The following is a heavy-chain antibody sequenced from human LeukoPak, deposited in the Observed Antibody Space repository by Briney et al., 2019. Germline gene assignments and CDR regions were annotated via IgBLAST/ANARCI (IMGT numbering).Heavy chain of an antibody. V-gene: IGHV3-48*01. CDR2: ISSSSSTI. CDR1: GFTFSSYS. D-gene: IGHD3-22*01. CDR3: ARARGWLPNYFDY. Sequence: GGSLRLSCAASGFTFSSYSMNWVRQAPGKGLEWGSYISSSSSTIYYADSVKGRFTISRDNAKNSLYLQMNSLRAEDTAVYYCARARGWLPNYFDYWGQGTLVTVSS. J-gene: IGHJ4*02.